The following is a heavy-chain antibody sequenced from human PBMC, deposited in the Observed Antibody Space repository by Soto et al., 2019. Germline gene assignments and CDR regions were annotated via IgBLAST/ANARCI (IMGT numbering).Heavy chain of an antibody. CDR1: GGTFSSYA. CDR2: IIPIFGTA. V-gene: IGHV1-69*13. J-gene: IGHJ5*02. Sequence: ASVKVSCKASGGTFSSYAISWVRQAPGQGLEWMGGIIPIFGTANYAQKFQGRVTITADESTSTAYMELSSLRSEDTAVYYCARIPYEYSSGWYWDNWFDPWGQGTLVTVSS. D-gene: IGHD6-19*01. CDR3: ARIPYEYSSGWYWDNWFDP.